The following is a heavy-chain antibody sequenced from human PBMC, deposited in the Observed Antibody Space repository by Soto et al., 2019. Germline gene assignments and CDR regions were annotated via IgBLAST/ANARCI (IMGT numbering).Heavy chain of an antibody. Sequence: QVQLVQSGAEVKNPGASVKVSCKSSGYTFSSYYMHWGRQAPGQGPEWMGLINPSGGGTSYAQKFQDRVTLTRDTSTSTVYMELSSLRSEDTAVYYCTRASGPAVAGLPFSYWGQGTLVTVSS. CDR3: TRASGPAVAGLPFSY. V-gene: IGHV1-46*03. J-gene: IGHJ4*02. D-gene: IGHD6-19*01. CDR2: INPSGGGT. CDR1: GYTFSSYY.